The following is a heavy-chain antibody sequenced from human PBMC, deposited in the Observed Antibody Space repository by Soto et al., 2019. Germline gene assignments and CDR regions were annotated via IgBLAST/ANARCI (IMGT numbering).Heavy chain of an antibody. D-gene: IGHD6-19*01. J-gene: IGHJ4*02. Sequence: GGSLRLSCAASGFTVSSNYMSWVRQAPGKGLEWVSVIYSDGTTYYADSVKGRFTISRDNSMNTLYLQMSSLRAEDTAVYYCARGSSGWYKGNDYWGQGTLVTVSS. V-gene: IGHV3-53*01. CDR1: GFTVSSNY. CDR3: ARGSSGWYKGNDY. CDR2: IYSDGTT.